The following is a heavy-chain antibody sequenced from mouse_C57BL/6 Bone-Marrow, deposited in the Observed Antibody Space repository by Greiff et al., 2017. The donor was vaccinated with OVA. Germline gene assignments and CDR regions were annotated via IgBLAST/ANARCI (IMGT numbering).Heavy chain of an antibody. J-gene: IGHJ1*03. Sequence: QVQLQQPGAELVKPGASVKVSCKASGYTFTSYWMHWVKQRPGQGLEWIGRIHPSDSDTNYNQKFKGKATLTVDKSSSTAYMQLSSLTSEDSAVYYCAILGYYGSRWYFDVWGTGTTVTVSS. CDR1: GYTFTSYW. V-gene: IGHV1-74*01. D-gene: IGHD1-1*01. CDR2: IHPSDSDT. CDR3: AILGYYGSRWYFDV.